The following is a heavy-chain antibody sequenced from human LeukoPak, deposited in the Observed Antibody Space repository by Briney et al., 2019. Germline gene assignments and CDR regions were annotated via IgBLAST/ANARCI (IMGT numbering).Heavy chain of an antibody. CDR1: GYTFTSYG. CDR3: ARELAYCGGDCYFADY. D-gene: IGHD2-21*02. J-gene: IGHJ4*02. V-gene: IGHV1-18*01. Sequence: ASVKVSCKASGYTFTSYGISWVRQAPGQGLEWMGWISAYNGNTNYAQRLQGRVTMTTDTSTSTAYMELRSLRSDDTAVYYCARELAYCGGDCYFADYWGQGTLVTVSS. CDR2: ISAYNGNT.